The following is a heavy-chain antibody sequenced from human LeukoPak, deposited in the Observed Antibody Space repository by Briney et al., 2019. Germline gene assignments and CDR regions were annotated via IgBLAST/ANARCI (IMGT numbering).Heavy chain of an antibody. CDR3: AKGSF. J-gene: IGHJ4*02. D-gene: IGHD3-10*01. CDR2: ISYDGSNK. V-gene: IGHV3-30*18. Sequence: GGSLRLSCAAPGFTFSSYGMHWGRQAPGKGLEWVAVISYDGSNKYYADSVKGRFTISRDNSKNTLYLQMNSLRAEDTAVYYCAKGSFWGQGTLVTVSS. CDR1: GFTFSSYG.